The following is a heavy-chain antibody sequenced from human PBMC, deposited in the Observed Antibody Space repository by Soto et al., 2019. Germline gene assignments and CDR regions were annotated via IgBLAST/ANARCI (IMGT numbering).Heavy chain of an antibody. CDR1: GFTFDDYA. Sequence: EVQLVESGGGLVQPGRSLRLSCAASGFTFDDYAMHWVRQAPGKGLEWVSGISWNSGSIGYADSVKGRFTISRDNAKNSLYLQMNSLRAEDTALYYCAKDRKAAAGLVIDYWGQGTLVTVSS. CDR3: AKDRKAAAGLVIDY. D-gene: IGHD6-13*01. V-gene: IGHV3-9*01. CDR2: ISWNSGSI. J-gene: IGHJ4*02.